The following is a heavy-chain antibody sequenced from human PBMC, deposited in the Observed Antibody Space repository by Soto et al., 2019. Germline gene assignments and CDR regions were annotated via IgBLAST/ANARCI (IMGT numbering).Heavy chain of an antibody. CDR3: ARKGPDYYDSSAFFDW. CDR1: GFTFSSYG. D-gene: IGHD3-22*01. CDR2: IWYDGSNK. Sequence: PGGSLRLSCAASGFTFSSYGMHWVRQAPGKGLEWVAVIWYDGSNKYYADSVKGRFTISRDNSKNTLYLQMNSLRAEDTAVYYCARKGPDYYDSSAFFDWWGQGTLVTVSS. V-gene: IGHV3-33*01. J-gene: IGHJ4*02.